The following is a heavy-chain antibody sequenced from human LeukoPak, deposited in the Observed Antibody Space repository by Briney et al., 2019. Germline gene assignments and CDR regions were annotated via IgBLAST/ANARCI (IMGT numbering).Heavy chain of an antibody. D-gene: IGHD5-18*01. V-gene: IGHV1-69*13. CDR3: ARQRGGYSYASPEYYFDY. CDR2: IIPIFGTA. CDR1: GGTFSCYA. Sequence: SVKVSCKASGGTFSCYAISWVRQAPGQGLEWMGGIIPIFGTANYAQKFQGRVTITADESTSTAYMELSSLRSEDTAVYYCARQRGGYSYASPEYYFDYWGQGTLVTVSS. J-gene: IGHJ4*02.